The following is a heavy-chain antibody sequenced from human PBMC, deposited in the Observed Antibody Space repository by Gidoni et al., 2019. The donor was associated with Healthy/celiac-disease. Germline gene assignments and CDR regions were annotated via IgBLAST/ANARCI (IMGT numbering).Heavy chain of an antibody. Sequence: EVQLVESGGGLVQPGRSLRLSCAASGFTFDDYAMHWVRQDPGKGLGWVSGISWNSGSIGYADSVKGRFTISRDNAKNSLYLQMNSLRAEDTALYYCAKDMGSNWAFDYWGQGTLVTASS. CDR2: ISWNSGSI. CDR1: GFTFDDYA. J-gene: IGHJ4*02. D-gene: IGHD7-27*01. CDR3: AKDMGSNWAFDY. V-gene: IGHV3-9*01.